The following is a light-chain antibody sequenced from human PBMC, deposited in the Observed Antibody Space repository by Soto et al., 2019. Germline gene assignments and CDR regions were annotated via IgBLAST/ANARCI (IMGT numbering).Light chain of an antibody. V-gene: IGKV1-39*01. CDR3: QQSYSAQYT. Sequence: DIQLTQSPSYLSASVGDRVSLTYRAGQRVGSFLNWYQQKPGEAPRLLIYATSNLQTGVLSRISGSGAGTEITLTISTLQPEDFATYFCQQSYSAQYTFGKGTMLEIK. J-gene: IGKJ2*01. CDR1: QRVGSF. CDR2: ATS.